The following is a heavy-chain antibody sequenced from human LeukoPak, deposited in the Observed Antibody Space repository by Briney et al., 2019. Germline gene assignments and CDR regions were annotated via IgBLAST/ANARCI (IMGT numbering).Heavy chain of an antibody. V-gene: IGHV4-59*01. D-gene: IGHD5-12*01. J-gene: IGHJ4*02. CDR2: IYYSGST. CDR3: ARGRGYGGYVGSD. Sequence: PSETLSLTCTVSGVSISSYYWSWIRQPPGKGLEWIGYIYYSGSTNYNPSLKSRVTISVDTSKNQFSLKLSSVTAADTAVYYCARGRGYGGYVGSDWGQGTLVTVSS. CDR1: GVSISSYY.